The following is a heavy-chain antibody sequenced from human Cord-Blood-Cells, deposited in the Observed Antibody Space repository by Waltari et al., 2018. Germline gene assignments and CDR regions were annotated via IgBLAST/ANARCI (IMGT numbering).Heavy chain of an antibody. CDR1: GFSLSTSGVG. Sequence: QITLKESGPTLVKPTQTLTLTCTFSGFSLSTSGVGVGWIRQPPGKALEWLALIYWDDDKRYNPYLKSRLTNTKDTSKNQVVITMTNMDPVDTATYDCAHSSSWYYFDYWGQGTLVTVSS. V-gene: IGHV2-5*02. D-gene: IGHD6-13*01. J-gene: IGHJ4*02. CDR3: AHSSSWYYFDY. CDR2: IYWDDDK.